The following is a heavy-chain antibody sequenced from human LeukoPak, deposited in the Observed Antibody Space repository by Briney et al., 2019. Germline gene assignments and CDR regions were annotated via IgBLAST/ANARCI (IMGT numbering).Heavy chain of an antibody. Sequence: PGGPLRLSCAASGFTFSNYAMSWVRQSPGKGLEWVSGISGSGHSTYYADSVKGRFTISRDSSKNTLFLQMNSLRTEDTAVYYCAKAQELGNYEFFLFDYWGQGTLVTVSS. V-gene: IGHV3-23*01. D-gene: IGHD7-27*01. CDR1: GFTFSNYA. CDR3: AKAQELGNYEFFLFDY. J-gene: IGHJ4*02. CDR2: ISGSGHST.